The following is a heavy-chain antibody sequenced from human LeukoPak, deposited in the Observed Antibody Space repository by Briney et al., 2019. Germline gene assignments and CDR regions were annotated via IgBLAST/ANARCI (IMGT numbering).Heavy chain of an antibody. Sequence: GGSLRLSCAASGFTFSSYGMHWVRQAPGKGLEWVAVIWYDGSNKYYADSVKGRFTISRDNSKNSLYLQMNSLRAEDTAVYYCARGGRTRDYYMDVWSKGTTVTVSS. CDR2: IWYDGSNK. CDR3: ARGGRTRDYYMDV. V-gene: IGHV3-33*01. J-gene: IGHJ6*03. CDR1: GFTFSSYG. D-gene: IGHD1-7*01.